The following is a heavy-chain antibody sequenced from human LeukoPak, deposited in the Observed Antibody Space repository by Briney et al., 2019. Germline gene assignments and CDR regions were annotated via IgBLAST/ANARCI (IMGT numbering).Heavy chain of an antibody. Sequence: QAGGSLRLSCAASGFTFSSYWMSWVRQAPGKGLEWVSYISSSSSSIYYADSVKGRFTISRDNSKNTLYLQMNSLRAEDTAVYYCAKGPAWGSPYMDVWGKGTTVTVSS. CDR3: AKGPAWGSPYMDV. V-gene: IGHV3-48*01. D-gene: IGHD7-27*01. CDR1: GFTFSSYW. J-gene: IGHJ6*03. CDR2: ISSSSSSI.